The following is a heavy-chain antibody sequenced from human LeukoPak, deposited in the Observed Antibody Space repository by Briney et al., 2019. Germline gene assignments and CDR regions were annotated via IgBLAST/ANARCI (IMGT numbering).Heavy chain of an antibody. CDR2: IYPGDSDT. CDR3: ARHRKNYDILVGFDP. D-gene: IGHD3-9*01. V-gene: IGHV5-51*01. J-gene: IGHJ5*02. CDR1: GYSFSNYW. Sequence: GESLKISCKGSGYSFSNYWIGWVRQMPGKGLEWMGIIYPGDSDTRYSPSFQGQVTISADKSISTAYLQWSSLKASDTAMYYCARHRKNYDILVGFDPWGQGTLVTVSS.